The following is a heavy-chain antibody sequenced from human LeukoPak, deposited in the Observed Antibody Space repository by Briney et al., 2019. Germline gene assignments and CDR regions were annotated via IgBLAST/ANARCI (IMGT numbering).Heavy chain of an antibody. Sequence: SETLSLTCAVYGGSFSGHYWSWIRQPPGKGLECIGSMSYSGSTYYNPSLKSRVTISVDTSKNQLSLKLTSVTAADTAVYYCARHLRSVYDPRAFDYWGQGTLVTVSS. D-gene: IGHD5/OR15-5a*01. V-gene: IGHV4-34*01. CDR2: MSYSGST. CDR1: GGSFSGHY. J-gene: IGHJ4*02. CDR3: ARHLRSVYDPRAFDY.